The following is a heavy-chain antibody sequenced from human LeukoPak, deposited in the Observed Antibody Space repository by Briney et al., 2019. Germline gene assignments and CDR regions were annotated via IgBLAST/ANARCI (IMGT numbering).Heavy chain of an antibody. CDR2: IYYSGST. CDR1: GGSISSSSYY. V-gene: IGHV4-39*01. CDR3: ARFPQWELLPIDY. Sequence: SETLSLTCTGSGGSISSSSYYWGWIRQPPGKGLERIGSIYYSGSTYYNPSLKSRVTISVDTSKNQFSLKLSSVTAADTAVYYCARFPQWELLPIDYWGQGTLVTVSS. D-gene: IGHD1-26*01. J-gene: IGHJ4*02.